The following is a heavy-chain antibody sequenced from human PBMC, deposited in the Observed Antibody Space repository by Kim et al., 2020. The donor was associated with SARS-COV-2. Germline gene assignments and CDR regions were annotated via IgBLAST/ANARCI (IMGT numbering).Heavy chain of an antibody. CDR1: GGSISSYY. Sequence: SETLSLTCTVSGGSISSYYWSWIRQPPGKGLEWIGYIYYSGSTNYNPSLKSRVTISVDTSKNQFSLKLSSVTAADTAVYYCARVIGSGWHLRGGYGMDVWGQGTTVTVSS. D-gene: IGHD6-19*01. V-gene: IGHV4-59*13. J-gene: IGHJ6*02. CDR2: IYYSGST. CDR3: ARVIGSGWHLRGGYGMDV.